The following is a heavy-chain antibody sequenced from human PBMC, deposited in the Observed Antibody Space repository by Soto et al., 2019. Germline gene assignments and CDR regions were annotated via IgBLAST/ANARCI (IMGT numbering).Heavy chain of an antibody. CDR2: ISAYNGNT. CDR3: AREGYYGSGSADY. CDR1: GYTFNRSG. D-gene: IGHD3-10*01. V-gene: IGHV1-18*01. J-gene: IGHJ4*02. Sequence: QVQLVQSGAEVKKPGATVKVSCKASGYTFNRSGITWVRQAPGQGLEWMGWISAYNGNTNYAQKFQGRVTMTTDTSTSTAYMDLRSLRYDDTAVYYCAREGYYGSGSADYWGQGTLVTVSS.